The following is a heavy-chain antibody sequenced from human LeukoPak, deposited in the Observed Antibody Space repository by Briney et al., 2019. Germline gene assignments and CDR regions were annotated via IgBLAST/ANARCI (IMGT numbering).Heavy chain of an antibody. CDR2: ISNSGRTI. CDR1: GFIFSDYY. Sequence: PGRSLRLSCAGSGFIFSDYYMSWVRQAPGKGLEWVSYISNSGRTIYYADSVKGRFTISRDNAKNSLYLQMDSLRAEDAAVYYCARAGYCSRGICYSFDYWGQGTLVTVSS. J-gene: IGHJ4*02. D-gene: IGHD2-15*01. CDR3: ARAGYCSRGICYSFDY. V-gene: IGHV3-11*01.